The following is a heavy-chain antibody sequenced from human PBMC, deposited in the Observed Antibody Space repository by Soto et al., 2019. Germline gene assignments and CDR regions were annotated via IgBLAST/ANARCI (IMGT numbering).Heavy chain of an antibody. Sequence: PGGSLRLSCAASRFAFSRDAMSWVRQAPGKGLEWVSASGGSGGSTYYADSVKGRFTNSRDNSKNTLYLQMNSLRAEDTAVYYCAEGSPSSGYQNWFDPWGQGTLVTVSS. CDR1: RFAFSRDA. CDR3: AEGSPSSGYQNWFDP. CDR2: SGGSGGST. J-gene: IGHJ5*02. V-gene: IGHV3-23*01. D-gene: IGHD3-22*01.